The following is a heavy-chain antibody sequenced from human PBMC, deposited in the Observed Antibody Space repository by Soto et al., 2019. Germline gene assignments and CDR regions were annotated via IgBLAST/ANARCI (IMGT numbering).Heavy chain of an antibody. D-gene: IGHD2-15*01. J-gene: IGHJ6*02. CDR2: IFYSGST. CDR3: ARHLTYCSAGSCYPDFPYYGMDV. Sequence: SETLSLTCTVAGGSISSSGDYWGWIRQPPGKGLEWIGSIFYSGSTYYNPSLKSRVTISVDTSKNQFSLKLSSVTAADTAVYYCARHLTYCSAGSCYPDFPYYGMDVWGQGTTVTVSS. V-gene: IGHV4-39*01. CDR1: GGSISSSGDY.